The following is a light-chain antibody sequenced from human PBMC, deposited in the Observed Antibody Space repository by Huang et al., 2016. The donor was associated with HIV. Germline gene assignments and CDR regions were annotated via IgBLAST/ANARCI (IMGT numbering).Light chain of an antibody. V-gene: IGKV3-11*01. CDR1: QSVSSD. Sequence: EIVLTQSPATLYLSPGERATLSCRASQSVSSDLAWYQQKPGQAPRLLIYYTSSRSTGLPARFSGSGSGTDFTLTISSLEPEDFAVYYCQQRSNWPPWTFGQGTKVEIK. J-gene: IGKJ1*01. CDR2: YTS. CDR3: QQRSNWPPWT.